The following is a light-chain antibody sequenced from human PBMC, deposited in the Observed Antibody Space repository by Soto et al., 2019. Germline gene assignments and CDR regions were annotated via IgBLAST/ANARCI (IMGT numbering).Light chain of an antibody. J-gene: IGLJ3*02. CDR2: EVS. V-gene: IGLV2-23*02. Sequence: QSALTQPASVSGSPGQSITISCTGTSSDVGSYNLVSWYQQYPGKAPKLMIYEVSKRPSGVSNRFSGSKSGNTASLTISGLQAEDEADYYCCSYAGSSTLEVFGGGTQLTVL. CDR3: CSYAGSSTLEV. CDR1: SSDVGSYNL.